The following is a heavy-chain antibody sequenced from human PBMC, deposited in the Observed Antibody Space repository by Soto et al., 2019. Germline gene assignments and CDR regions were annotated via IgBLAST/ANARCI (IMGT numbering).Heavy chain of an antibody. CDR2: IIPIFGTA. CDR3: ARVLAAGYYYYYGMDV. D-gene: IGHD6-13*01. CDR1: GGTFSSYA. V-gene: IGHV1-69*06. J-gene: IGHJ6*02. Sequence: QVQLVQSGAEVKKPGSSVKVSCKASGGTFSSYAISWVRQAPGQGLEWMGGIIPIFGTANYAQKFQGRVTITADKSTSTAYMELSSLRSEDTPVYYCARVLAAGYYYYYGMDVWGQGTTVTVSS.